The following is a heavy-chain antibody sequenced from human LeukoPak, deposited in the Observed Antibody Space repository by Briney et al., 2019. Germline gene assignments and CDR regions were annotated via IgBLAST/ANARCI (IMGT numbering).Heavy chain of an antibody. V-gene: IGHV4-38-2*02. CDR3: ARVGHYYDSGSYYNARGFFDY. CDR2: IYHSGNT. Sequence: SETLSLTCTVSNYSISRGYYWGWTGRPPGKGLEWIGNIYHSGNTYYNPSLRSRVRMSVDTSNHQFSLKLNSVTAADTAVYYCARVGHYYDSGSYYNARGFFDYWGQGTLVTVSS. D-gene: IGHD3-10*01. J-gene: IGHJ4*02. CDR1: NYSISRGYY.